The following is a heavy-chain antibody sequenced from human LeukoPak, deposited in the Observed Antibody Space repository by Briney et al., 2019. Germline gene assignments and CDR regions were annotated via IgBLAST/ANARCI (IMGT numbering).Heavy chain of an antibody. J-gene: IGHJ4*02. CDR3: ARAAAGTGGLFDY. Sequence: SETLSLTCTVSGDSISTYYWSWIRQPPGQGLEWIGYIYYSGSTNYNPSLKSRVTISVDTSKNQFSLKLNSVTAADTAVYYCARAAAGTGGLFDYWGQGTLVTVSS. CDR1: GDSISTYY. CDR2: IYYSGST. D-gene: IGHD6-13*01. V-gene: IGHV4-59*08.